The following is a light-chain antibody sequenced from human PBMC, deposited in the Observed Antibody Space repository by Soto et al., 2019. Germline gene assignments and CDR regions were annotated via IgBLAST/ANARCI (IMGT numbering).Light chain of an antibody. CDR2: SNN. CDR1: SSNIGTNT. V-gene: IGLV1-44*01. Sequence: QSVLTQPPSASGTPGQRVTISCSGSSSNIGTNTVNWYQQLPGAAPKLLIYSNNQRPSGVPDRFSGSKSRTSASLAISGLQSEDEADYYCAAWDDSLNGYWVFGGGTKLTVL. J-gene: IGLJ3*02. CDR3: AAWDDSLNGYWV.